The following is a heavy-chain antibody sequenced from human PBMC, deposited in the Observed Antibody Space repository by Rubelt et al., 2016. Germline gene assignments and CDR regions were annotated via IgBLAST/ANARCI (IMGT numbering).Heavy chain of an antibody. V-gene: IGHV3-73*02. CDR1: GFTFSGSA. CDR3: DSWHYGNSVY. J-gene: IGHJ4*02. D-gene: IGHD4-23*01. Sequence: EVQLVESGGGLVQPGGSLKLSCVASGFTFSGSAMHWVRQASGKGLEWVGRTRNKANSYTTEYAASVKGRFTISRDDSKNTMYLQMNSLKTEDTAVYYCDSWHYGNSVYWGQGTLVTVSS. CDR2: TRNKANSYTT.